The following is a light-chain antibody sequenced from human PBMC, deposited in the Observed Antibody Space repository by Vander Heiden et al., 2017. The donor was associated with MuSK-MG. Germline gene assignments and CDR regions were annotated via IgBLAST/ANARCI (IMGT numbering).Light chain of an antibody. J-gene: IGKJ2*01. Sequence: EIVLTQSPATLSLSPGERATLSCRASQSVSSYLAWYQQKPGQAPRLLIYDASNRATGIPARFSGSGSGTDFTLTISSREPEDSAVYYCQQHSNWPPETFGQGTKLEIK. CDR3: QQHSNWPPET. V-gene: IGKV3-11*01. CDR1: QSVSSY. CDR2: DAS.